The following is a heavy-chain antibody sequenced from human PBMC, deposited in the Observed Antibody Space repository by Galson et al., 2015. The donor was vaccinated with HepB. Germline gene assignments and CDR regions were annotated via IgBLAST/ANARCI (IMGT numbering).Heavy chain of an antibody. Sequence: SLRLSCAASGFTFSDYGMHWVRQAPGKGLEWVAVIWYDESNKYSADSLKGRFTISRDNSKNTLYLQMNSLRAEDTAVYYCARDGDSSGWDGMDVWGQGTTVTVSS. V-gene: IGHV3-33*01. J-gene: IGHJ6*02. CDR3: ARDGDSSGWDGMDV. CDR2: IWYDESNK. CDR1: GFTFSDYG. D-gene: IGHD6-19*01.